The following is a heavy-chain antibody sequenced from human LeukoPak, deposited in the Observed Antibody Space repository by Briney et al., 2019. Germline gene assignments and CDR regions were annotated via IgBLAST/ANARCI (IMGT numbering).Heavy chain of an antibody. CDR2: ISGSGGST. J-gene: IGHJ4*02. Sequence: GGSLRLSCAASGFTFRSYAMSWVRQAPGKGLEWVSAISGSGGSTYYADSVKGRFTISRDNSKNTLYLQMNSLRAEDTAVYYCAKDSVVAVVPAANFDYWGQGTLVTVSS. CDR3: AKDSVVAVVPAANFDY. D-gene: IGHD2-2*01. CDR1: GFTFRSYA. V-gene: IGHV3-23*01.